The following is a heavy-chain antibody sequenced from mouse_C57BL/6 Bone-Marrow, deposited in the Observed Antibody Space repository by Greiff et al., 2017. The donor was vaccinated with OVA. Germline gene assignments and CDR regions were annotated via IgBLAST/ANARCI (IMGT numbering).Heavy chain of an antibody. CDR1: GYTFTSYW. V-gene: IGHV1-52*01. CDR2: IDPSDSET. D-gene: IGHD2-2*01. CDR3: ARTGGYDEDYAMDY. J-gene: IGHJ4*01. Sequence: QVHVKQSGAELVRPGSSVKLSCKASGYTFTSYWMHWVKQRPIQGLEWIGNIDPSDSETHYNQKFKDKATLTVDKSSSTAYMQLSSLTSEDSAVYYCARTGGYDEDYAMDYWGKGTLVTVSS.